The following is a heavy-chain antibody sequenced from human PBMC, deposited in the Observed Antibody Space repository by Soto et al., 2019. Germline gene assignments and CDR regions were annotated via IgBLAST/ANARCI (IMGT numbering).Heavy chain of an antibody. Sequence: EVQLLESGGGLVQPGGSLRLSCAASGFSFSGYAMSWVRQAPGKGLEWVSAISGSGSSTYYSDSVRGRFTVSRDNSQNTLYLQMNSLRVEDTAVYFCATASKGYTGYDLDYWGQGTLVTVSP. CDR3: ATASKGYTGYDLDY. CDR2: ISGSGSST. V-gene: IGHV3-23*01. J-gene: IGHJ4*02. D-gene: IGHD5-12*01. CDR1: GFSFSGYA.